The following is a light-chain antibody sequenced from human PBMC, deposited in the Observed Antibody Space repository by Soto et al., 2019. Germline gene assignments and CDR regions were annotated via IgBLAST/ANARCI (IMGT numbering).Light chain of an antibody. J-gene: IGKJ5*01. V-gene: IGKV1-12*01. CDR1: QDIGSW. Sequence: DIQMTQSPSSVSASVGDRVTITCRASQDIGSWLAWYQQKPGKAPDLLIYGASSLQSGVPSRFYGGGSGTDFTLTISSLQPEDFATYYCQQGSSFPITFGQGTRLEIK. CDR3: QQGSSFPIT. CDR2: GAS.